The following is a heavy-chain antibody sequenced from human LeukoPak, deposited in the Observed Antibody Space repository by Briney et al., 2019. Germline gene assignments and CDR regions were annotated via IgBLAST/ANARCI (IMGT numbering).Heavy chain of an antibody. Sequence: ASVKVSCKASGYTFTSYYMHWVRQDPGQGLEWMGIINPSGVSTSYAQKFQGRVTMTRDTSTSTVYMELSSLRSEDTAVYYCAKTGGALRYFDSYTFAPPDHYYFDYWGQGTLVTVSS. CDR2: INPSGVST. CDR3: AKTGGALRYFDSYTFAPPDHYYFDY. CDR1: GYTFTSYY. D-gene: IGHD3-9*01. V-gene: IGHV1-46*01. J-gene: IGHJ4*02.